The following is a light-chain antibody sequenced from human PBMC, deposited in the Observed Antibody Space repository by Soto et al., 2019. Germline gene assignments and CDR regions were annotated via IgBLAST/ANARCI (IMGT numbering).Light chain of an antibody. CDR1: QSVSSN. Sequence: VLTQSPGTLSFSTGERATLSCRASQSVSSNLAWYQQKPGQAPRLLIYGASTRATGIPARFSGSGSGTEFTLTLSSLQSEDFAVYYCQQYNNWPRTFGQGTKVDIK. CDR3: QQYNNWPRT. J-gene: IGKJ1*01. V-gene: IGKV3-15*01. CDR2: GAS.